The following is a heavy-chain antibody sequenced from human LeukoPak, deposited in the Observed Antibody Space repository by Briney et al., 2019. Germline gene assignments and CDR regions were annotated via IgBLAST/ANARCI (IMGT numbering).Heavy chain of an antibody. CDR3: GRGGPFPSGSSSREYYLDY. D-gene: IGHD6-6*01. J-gene: IGHJ4*02. CDR2: RSIYNGNT. Sequence: ASVKVSCKASGYDFINYGISWLRQAPGQGLEWMGWRSIYNGNTNYKLQGRVTMTIDTSTSTAYMEVRSLRSDDPAVYYCGRGGPFPSGSSSREYYLDYWGQGTLVIVSS. CDR1: GYDFINYG. V-gene: IGHV1-18*01.